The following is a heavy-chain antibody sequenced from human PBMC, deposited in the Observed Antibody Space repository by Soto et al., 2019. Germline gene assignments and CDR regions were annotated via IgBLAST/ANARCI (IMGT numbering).Heavy chain of an antibody. D-gene: IGHD3-3*01. V-gene: IGHV3-74*01. CDR1: GFTFSSYW. J-gene: IGHJ6*02. Sequence: PGGSLRLSCAASGFTFSSYWMHWVRQAPGKGLVWVSRINSDGSSTSYADSVKGRFTISRDNAKNTLYLQMNSLRAEDTAVYYCARGSYDFWSGGYYYGMDVWGQGTTVTVSS. CDR2: INSDGSST. CDR3: ARGSYDFWSGGYYYGMDV.